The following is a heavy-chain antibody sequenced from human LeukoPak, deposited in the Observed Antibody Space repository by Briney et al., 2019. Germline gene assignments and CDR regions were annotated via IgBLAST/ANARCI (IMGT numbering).Heavy chain of an antibody. V-gene: IGHV1-46*01. Sequence: ASVKVSCKASGYTFTSYYMHWVRQAPGQGLEWMGIINPSGGSTSYAQKFQGRVTMTRDTSISTAYMELSRLRSDDTAVYYCARELELLCNWFDPWGQGTLVTVSS. CDR3: ARELELLCNWFDP. D-gene: IGHD1-7*01. J-gene: IGHJ5*02. CDR2: INPSGGST. CDR1: GYTFTSYY.